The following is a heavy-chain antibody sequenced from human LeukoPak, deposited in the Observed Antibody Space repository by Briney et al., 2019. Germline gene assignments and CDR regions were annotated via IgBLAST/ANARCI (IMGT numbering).Heavy chain of an antibody. J-gene: IGHJ4*02. CDR3: ARNSGANVYTYSFQY. V-gene: IGHV3-20*04. Sequence: GSLRLSCVASGLTFDDYGMSWVRQAPGKGLEWVSGINWNGGTTTYADSVKGRFTISRDNAKNSLYLQMNSLRVEDTAFYYCARNSGANVYTYSFQYWGRGTLVTVSS. D-gene: IGHD1-26*01. CDR2: INWNGGTT. CDR1: GLTFDDYG.